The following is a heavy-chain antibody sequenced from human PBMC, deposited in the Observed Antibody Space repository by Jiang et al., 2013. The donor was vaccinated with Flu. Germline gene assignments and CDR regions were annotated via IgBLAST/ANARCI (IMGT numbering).Heavy chain of an antibody. Sequence: TISRDNAKNSLYLQMNSLRAEDTAVYYCARDSAPLGELSYSNWFDPWGQGTLVTVSS. V-gene: IGHV3-11*05. CDR3: ARDSAPLGELSYSNWFDP. D-gene: IGHD3-16*01. J-gene: IGHJ5*02.